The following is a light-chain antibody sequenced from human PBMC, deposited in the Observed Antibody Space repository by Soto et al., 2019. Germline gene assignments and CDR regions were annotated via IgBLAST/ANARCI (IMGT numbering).Light chain of an antibody. Sequence: ILLTQSPGTLSLSPGEIATLSCRASQSVSSSYLAWYQQKPGQAPRLLIYGASSRATGVPDRFSGSGSGTDFTLTISRLEPEDFAVFYCQQYGSSPLLTFGGGTKVDI. J-gene: IGKJ4*01. CDR3: QQYGSSPLLT. CDR2: GAS. CDR1: QSVSSSY. V-gene: IGKV3-20*01.